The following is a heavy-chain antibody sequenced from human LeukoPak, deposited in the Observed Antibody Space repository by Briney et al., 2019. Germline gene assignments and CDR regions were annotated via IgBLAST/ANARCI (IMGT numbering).Heavy chain of an antibody. D-gene: IGHD6-13*01. CDR3: ARGPGYSSSDGAFDI. Sequence: SETLSLTCAVYGGSFSGYYWSWIRQPPGKGLEWIGEINHSGSTNYNPSLKSRVTISVDTSKNQFSLKLSSVTAAGTAVYYCARGPGYSSSDGAFDIWGQGTMVTVSS. CDR2: INHSGST. J-gene: IGHJ3*02. CDR1: GGSFSGYY. V-gene: IGHV4-34*01.